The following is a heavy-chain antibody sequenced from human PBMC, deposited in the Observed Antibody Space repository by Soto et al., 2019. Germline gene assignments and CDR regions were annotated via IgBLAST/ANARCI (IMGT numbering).Heavy chain of an antibody. Sequence: QVQLVESGGGVVQPGRSLRLSCAASGFTFSSYGMHWVRQAPGKGLEWVAVISYDGSNKYYADSVKGRFTISRDNSKNTLYLQMNSLRAEDTAVYYCAKDYGTVTTLQVTQGAYYYYGMDVWGQGTTVTVSS. J-gene: IGHJ6*02. D-gene: IGHD4-17*01. CDR3: AKDYGTVTTLQVTQGAYYYYGMDV. CDR1: GFTFSSYG. V-gene: IGHV3-30*18. CDR2: ISYDGSNK.